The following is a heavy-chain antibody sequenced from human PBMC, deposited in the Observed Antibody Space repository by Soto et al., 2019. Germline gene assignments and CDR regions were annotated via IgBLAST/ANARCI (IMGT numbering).Heavy chain of an antibody. CDR2: TSYDGSNA. CDR1: GFTFRSFV. CDR3: ARWGTTGGLDF. V-gene: IGHV3-30*03. Sequence: QVQLVESGGGVVQPGTSLRLSCVGSGFTFRSFVIHWVRQAPGKGLEWVALTSYDGSNAYYGDSVKGRFTISRDNSKNTVDLNMDSLRVEDTALYYCARWGTTGGLDFWGQGTLVSVSS. J-gene: IGHJ4*02. D-gene: IGHD3-16*01.